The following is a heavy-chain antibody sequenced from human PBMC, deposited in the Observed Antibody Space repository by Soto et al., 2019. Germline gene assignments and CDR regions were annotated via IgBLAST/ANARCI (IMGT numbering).Heavy chain of an antibody. Sequence: QVQLVESGGGLVKPGGSLRLSCAAAGFRFNDYYMTWIRQAPGKGLEWVSDSSSGSSTRYYAHSVKGRFTISRDNAKNSLYLQMNSLRAEDTAVYYCATSSGALAASFPYYFDYWGQGTLVTVSS. CDR2: SSSGSSTR. J-gene: IGHJ4*02. D-gene: IGHD6-25*01. CDR1: GFRFNDYY. V-gene: IGHV3-11*01. CDR3: ATSSGALAASFPYYFDY.